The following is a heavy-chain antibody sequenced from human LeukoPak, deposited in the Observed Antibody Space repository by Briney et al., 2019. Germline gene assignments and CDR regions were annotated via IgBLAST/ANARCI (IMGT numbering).Heavy chain of an antibody. D-gene: IGHD2-2*02. CDR1: GYTFTSYG. V-gene: IGHV1-2*06. J-gene: IGHJ6*02. CDR2: INPNSGGT. Sequence: GASVKVSCKASGYTFTSYGISWVRQAPGQGLEWMGRINPNSGGTNYAQKFQGRVTMTRDTSISTAYMELSRLRSDDTAVYYCAREKIVVVPAAIYYYYYGMDVWGQGTTVTVSS. CDR3: AREKIVVVPAAIYYYYYGMDV.